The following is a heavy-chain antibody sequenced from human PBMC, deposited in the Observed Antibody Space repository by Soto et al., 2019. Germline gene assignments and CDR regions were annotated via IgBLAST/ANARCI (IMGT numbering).Heavy chain of an antibody. CDR3: ARGQEGIVATH. CDR1: GGSLSGYY. Sequence: QVQLQQWGAGLLKPSETQSLTCAVNGGSLSGYYWSWIRQPPGKGLEWIGEIKDGGSTNYSPSLKSRATISSDTSNNQFSLRLNSVTAADTAVYYCARGQEGIVATHWDQGTLVTVSS. J-gene: IGHJ4*02. V-gene: IGHV4-34*01. CDR2: IKDGGST. D-gene: IGHD5-12*01.